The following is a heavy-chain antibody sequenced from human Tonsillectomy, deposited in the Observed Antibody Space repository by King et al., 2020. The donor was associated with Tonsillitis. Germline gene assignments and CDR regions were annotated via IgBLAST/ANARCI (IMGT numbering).Heavy chain of an antibody. J-gene: IGHJ4*02. V-gene: IGHV1-69*01. CDR1: GGTFSNYA. CDR2: IIPIFDTT. CDR3: ARTTTMRLFLEY. Sequence: QLVQSGAEVKKPGSSVKVSCKASGGTFSNYAISWVRQAPGQGLEWMGGIIPIFDTTNYAQRFQGRVTITADESTSTAYMELSSLKSEDTAVYYCARTTTMRLFLEYWGQGTLVTVSS. D-gene: IGHD4-11*01.